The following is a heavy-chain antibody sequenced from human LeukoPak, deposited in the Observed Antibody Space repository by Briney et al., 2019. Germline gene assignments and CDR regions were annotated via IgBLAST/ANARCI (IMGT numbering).Heavy chain of an antibody. Sequence: PSETLSLTCTVSGGSISSSSYYWSWIRQPPGKGLEWIGYIYYSGSTNYNPSLKSRVTISVDTSKNQFSLKLSSVTAADTAVYYCARVSGYNYGFNYFDYWGQGTLVTVSS. CDR2: IYYSGST. J-gene: IGHJ4*02. CDR1: GGSISSSSYY. CDR3: ARVSGYNYGFNYFDY. V-gene: IGHV4-61*01. D-gene: IGHD5-18*01.